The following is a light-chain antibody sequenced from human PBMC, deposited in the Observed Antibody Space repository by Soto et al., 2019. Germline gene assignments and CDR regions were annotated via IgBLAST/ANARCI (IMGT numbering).Light chain of an antibody. CDR1: QSVRSN. Sequence: EIVMTQSPAALSESPGERATLFCRASQSVRSNFLAWYQQKPGQAPRLLIYGASTRATGVPGRFSGSGSGTEFTLTISSLQSEDFAVYYCQPYSAWPLTFGGGTKVEIK. CDR3: QPYSAWPLT. CDR2: GAS. V-gene: IGKV3-15*01. J-gene: IGKJ4*01.